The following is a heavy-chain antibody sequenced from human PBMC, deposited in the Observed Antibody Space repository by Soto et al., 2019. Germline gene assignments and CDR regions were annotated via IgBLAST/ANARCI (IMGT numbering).Heavy chain of an antibody. V-gene: IGHV3-23*01. CDR2: ISGSGGST. CDR1: GFTFSSYA. J-gene: IGHJ6*03. Sequence: GGSLRLSCAASGFTFSSYAMSWVRQAPGKGLEWVSAISGSGGSTYYADSVKGRFTISRDNSKNTLYLQMNSLRAEDTAVYYCAKGVYCSSTSCLYSNYYYYMDVWGKGTTVTVSS. CDR3: AKGVYCSSTSCLYSNYYYYMDV. D-gene: IGHD2-2*01.